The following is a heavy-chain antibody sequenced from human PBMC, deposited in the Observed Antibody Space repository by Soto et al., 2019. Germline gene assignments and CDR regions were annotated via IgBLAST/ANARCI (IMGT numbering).Heavy chain of an antibody. J-gene: IGHJ3*02. CDR3: ARIRGWYYDSSGPRGAFDI. CDR2: IDWDDDK. D-gene: IGHD3-22*01. V-gene: IGHV2-70*01. Sequence: SGPTLVNPTQTLTLTCTFSGFSLSTSRMCVSWIRQPPGKALEWLALIDWDDDKYYSTSLKTRLTISKDTSKNQVVLTMTNMDPVDTATYYCARIRGWYYDSSGPRGAFDIWGQGTMVTVSS. CDR1: GFSLSTSRMC.